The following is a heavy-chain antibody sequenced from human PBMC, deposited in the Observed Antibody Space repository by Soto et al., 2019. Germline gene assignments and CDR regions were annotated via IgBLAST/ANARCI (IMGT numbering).Heavy chain of an antibody. CDR2: IYYSGST. CDR3: ARRYCSSTSCYKGGGWFDP. J-gene: IGHJ5*02. Sequence: SETLSLTCTVSGGSISSYYWSWIRQPPGKGLEWIGYIYYSGSTNYNPSLKSRVTISVATSKNQFSLKLSSVTAADTAVYYCARRYCSSTSCYKGGGWFDPWGQGTPVTVSS. V-gene: IGHV4-59*08. D-gene: IGHD2-2*02. CDR1: GGSISSYY.